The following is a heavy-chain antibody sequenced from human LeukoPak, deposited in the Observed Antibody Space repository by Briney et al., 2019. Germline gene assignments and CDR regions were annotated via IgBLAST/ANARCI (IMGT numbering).Heavy chain of an antibody. J-gene: IGHJ5*02. V-gene: IGHV3-23*01. CDR1: GFTFRSYA. D-gene: IGHD1-14*01. CDR3: AKGWYNGPNWFDP. Sequence: PGGSLRLSCAGSGFTFRSYAMSWARQAPGKGLEWVSGVTGSASSPYSAESVKGRFPISRDNSKNILYLQMNSLRVEDTAVYYCAKGWYNGPNWFDPWGQGTLVTVSS. CDR2: VTGSASSP.